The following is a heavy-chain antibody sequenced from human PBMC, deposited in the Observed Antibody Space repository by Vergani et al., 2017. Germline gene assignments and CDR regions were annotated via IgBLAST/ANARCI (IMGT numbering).Heavy chain of an antibody. V-gene: IGHV3-74*01. CDR1: GFSFSSRW. D-gene: IGHD3-22*01. CDR2: INSDGSST. Sequence: EVQLVESGGGLVQPGGSLRLSCAASGFSFSSRWMHWVRQAPGKGLVWVSRINSDGSSTNYEDSVKGRFTISRDNTRNTLYLQLNSLRAEDTAMYYCAGPQGTSAYYYGGFDYWGQGSLVTVSS. CDR3: AGPQGTSAYYYGGFDY. J-gene: IGHJ4*02.